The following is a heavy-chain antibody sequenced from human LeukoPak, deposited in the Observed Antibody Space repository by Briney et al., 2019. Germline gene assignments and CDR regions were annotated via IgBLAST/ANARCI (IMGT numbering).Heavy chain of an antibody. CDR3: ATAFRDYDILTGFN. CDR2: FDPEDGET. V-gene: IGHV1-24*01. CDR1: GYTLTELS. Sequence: ASVKVSCKVSGYTLTELSMHWVRQAHGEGLEWVGGFDPEDGETIYAQKFQGRVTMTEDTSTDTAYMELSSLRSEDTAVYYCATAFRDYDILTGFNWGQGTLVTVSS. J-gene: IGHJ4*02. D-gene: IGHD3-9*01.